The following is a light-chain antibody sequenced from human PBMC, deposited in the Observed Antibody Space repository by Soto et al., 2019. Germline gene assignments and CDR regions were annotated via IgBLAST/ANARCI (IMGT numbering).Light chain of an antibody. CDR1: QSVDRSD. V-gene: IGKV3-20*01. Sequence: EIVMTQALATLSLSPGERATLSCRASQSVDRSDIAWYQQKTGQAPRILIYSKSIRAAGIPDRFSVSGSGTDLSLTISRLEPEDFAVYYCQNFGRSPLTFGGGTKVDIK. CDR3: QNFGRSPLT. CDR2: SKS. J-gene: IGKJ4*01.